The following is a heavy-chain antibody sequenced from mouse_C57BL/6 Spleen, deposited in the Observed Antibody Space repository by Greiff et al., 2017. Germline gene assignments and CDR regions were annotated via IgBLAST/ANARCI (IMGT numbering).Heavy chain of an antibody. J-gene: IGHJ1*03. D-gene: IGHD1-1*01. Sequence: EVQLQQSGPELVKPGASVKIPCKASGYTFTDYNMDWVKQSHGKSLEWIGAINPNNGGTIYNQKFKGKATLTVDKSSNTAYMELRSLTSEDTAVYYCARSVITTVLPRYFDVWGTGTTVTVSS. CDR2: INPNNGGT. CDR1: GYTFTDYN. CDR3: ARSVITTVLPRYFDV. V-gene: IGHV1-18*01.